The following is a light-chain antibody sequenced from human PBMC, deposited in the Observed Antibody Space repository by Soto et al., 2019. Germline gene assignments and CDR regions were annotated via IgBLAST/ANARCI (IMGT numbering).Light chain of an antibody. Sequence: EIVMTQSPATLSVSPGERATLSCRASPSVSSNLAWYQHKPGQAPRLLIYGASTRATGIPARFSGSGSGTEFTLTINSLQSEDFAVYYCQQYNNWPSYTFGQGTKLEIK. CDR3: QQYNNWPSYT. CDR1: PSVSSN. J-gene: IGKJ2*01. CDR2: GAS. V-gene: IGKV3-15*01.